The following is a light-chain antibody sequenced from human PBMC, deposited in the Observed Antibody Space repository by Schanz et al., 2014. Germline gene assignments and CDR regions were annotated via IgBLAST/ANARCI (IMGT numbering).Light chain of an antibody. CDR1: VSVSSNY. J-gene: IGKJ2*01. CDR3: QQYNSYYI. V-gene: IGKV3-20*01. Sequence: EIVLTQSPGTLSLSPGERATLSCRASVSVSSNYLAWYQQKPGQAPRLLIYAASRRAPGIPDRFSGSGSGTDFTLTISRLEPEDFATYYCQQYNSYYIFGQGTKLEIK. CDR2: AAS.